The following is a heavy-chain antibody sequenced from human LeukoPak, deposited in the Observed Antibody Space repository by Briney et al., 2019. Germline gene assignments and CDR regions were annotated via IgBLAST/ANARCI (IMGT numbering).Heavy chain of an antibody. Sequence: GGSLRLSCAASGFIFSSYGMHWVRQAPDKGLEWVAFIRYDGSRKYYADSVKGRFTISRDNAKNSLYLQMNSLRAEDTAVYYCARDREMATKTPFDYWGQGTLVTVSS. CDR3: ARDREMATKTPFDY. CDR2: IRYDGSRK. V-gene: IGHV3-30*02. J-gene: IGHJ4*02. CDR1: GFIFSSYG. D-gene: IGHD5-24*01.